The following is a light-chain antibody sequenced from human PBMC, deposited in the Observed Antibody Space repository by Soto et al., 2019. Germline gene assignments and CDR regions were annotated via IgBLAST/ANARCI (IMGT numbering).Light chain of an antibody. Sequence: EIVLTQSPATLSLSPGERATLSCRASQSVSSYLAWFQQKPGQAPRVLIYDASNRATGIPARFSGSGSGTDFTLTISSLEPEYFAVYYCQQRSDFLTFXGGTKLDSK. CDR3: QQRSDFLT. CDR1: QSVSSY. V-gene: IGKV3-11*01. CDR2: DAS. J-gene: IGKJ4*01.